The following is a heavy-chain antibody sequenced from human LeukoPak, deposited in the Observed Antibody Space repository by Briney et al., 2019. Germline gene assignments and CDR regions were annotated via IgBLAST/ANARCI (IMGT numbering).Heavy chain of an antibody. V-gene: IGHV4-59*01. CDR3: ARDQPGDYGIFDY. D-gene: IGHD4-17*01. Sequence: SQTLSLTCTVSGGSINNYYWSWIRQPPGKGLEWIGYVYYSGSTNYNPSLKSRVTISVDTSKNQFSLKLSSVTAADTAVYYCARDQPGDYGIFDYWGQGTLVTVSS. CDR1: GGSINNYY. J-gene: IGHJ4*02. CDR2: VYYSGST.